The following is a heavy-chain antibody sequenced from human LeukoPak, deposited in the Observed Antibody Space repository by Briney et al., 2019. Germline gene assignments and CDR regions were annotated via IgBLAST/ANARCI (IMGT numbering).Heavy chain of an antibody. V-gene: IGHV1-3*01. Sequence: ASVKVSCKASGYTFTSYAMHWVRQAPGQRLEWMGWINAGNGNTKYSQKFQGRVTITRDTSASTAYMELSSLRSEDTAVYYCARLYSGYPSGYFDYWGQGTLVTVSS. J-gene: IGHJ4*02. CDR3: ARLYSGYPSGYFDY. D-gene: IGHD5-12*01. CDR2: INAGNGNT. CDR1: GYTFTSYA.